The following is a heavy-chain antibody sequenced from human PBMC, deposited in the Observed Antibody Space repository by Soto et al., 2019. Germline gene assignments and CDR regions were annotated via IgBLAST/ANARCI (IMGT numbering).Heavy chain of an antibody. D-gene: IGHD3-10*01. CDR2: INHSGIS. CDR1: GGSFRGYY. Sequence: SETLSLTCTVSGGSFRGYYWGWVRQPPGKVLECIGEINHSGISNYHPSLKSRVTISVATSKNQFSLTVNSVTPADTAVYYCARGEITLLGGMDVWGQGTTVTVSS. V-gene: IGHV4-34*01. CDR3: ARGEITLLGGMDV. J-gene: IGHJ6*02.